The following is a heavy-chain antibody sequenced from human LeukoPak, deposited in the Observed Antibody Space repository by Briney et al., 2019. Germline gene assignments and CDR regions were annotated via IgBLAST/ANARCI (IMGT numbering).Heavy chain of an antibody. CDR2: IRSKSYGGTT. CDR1: GFTFGVYG. J-gene: IGHJ4*02. Sequence: PGGSLRLSSTRSGFTFGVYGMSWVREAPGKGGGWVGFIRSKSYGGTTEYAASVKGRFTISRDDSKSIAYLQMNSLKTEDTAVYYCSNSYCGGDCYSGGYFDYWGQGTLVTVSS. CDR3: SNSYCGGDCYSGGYFDY. V-gene: IGHV3-49*04. D-gene: IGHD2-21*02.